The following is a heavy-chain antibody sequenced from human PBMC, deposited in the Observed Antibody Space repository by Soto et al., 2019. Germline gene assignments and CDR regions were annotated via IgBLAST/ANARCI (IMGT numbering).Heavy chain of an antibody. D-gene: IGHD2-15*01. CDR2: ISTAGDT. V-gene: IGHV3-13*04. Sequence: EVQLVESGGDLVQPGGSLRLSCAASGFIFSNHDMHWVRQATGKGLEWVSGISTAGDTFYSGSVKGRFTISRENAKNSLYLQMNFLGAGDTAVYYWARGGYCTGGSFYSYHWDHWGQGTLVTVSS. CDR1: GFIFSNHD. CDR3: ARGGYCTGGSFYSYHWDH. J-gene: IGHJ4*02.